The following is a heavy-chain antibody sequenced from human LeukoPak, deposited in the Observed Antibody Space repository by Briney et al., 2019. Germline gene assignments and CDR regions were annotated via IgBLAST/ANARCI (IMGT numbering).Heavy chain of an antibody. Sequence: SETLSLTCAVYGGSFSGYYWSWIRQPPGKGLEWIGEINHSGSTNYNPSLKSRVTISVDTSKNQFSLKLSSVTAADTAVYYCARGGPYYYDSSLSPPFDYWGQGTLVTVSS. J-gene: IGHJ4*02. CDR2: INHSGST. CDR1: GGSFSGYY. D-gene: IGHD3-22*01. CDR3: ARGGPYYYDSSLSPPFDY. V-gene: IGHV4-34*01.